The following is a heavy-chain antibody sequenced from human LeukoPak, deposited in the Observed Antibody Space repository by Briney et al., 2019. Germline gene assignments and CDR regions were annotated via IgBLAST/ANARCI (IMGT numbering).Heavy chain of an antibody. Sequence: SETLSLTCTVSGGSISSYYWSWIRQPAGKGLEWIGRIYTSGSTNYNPPLKSRVTMSVDTSKNQFSLKLSSVTAADTAVYYCARDRDYYDSSGNFDYWGQGTLVTVSS. CDR2: IYTSGST. CDR3: ARDRDYYDSSGNFDY. V-gene: IGHV4-4*07. CDR1: GGSISSYY. J-gene: IGHJ4*02. D-gene: IGHD3-22*01.